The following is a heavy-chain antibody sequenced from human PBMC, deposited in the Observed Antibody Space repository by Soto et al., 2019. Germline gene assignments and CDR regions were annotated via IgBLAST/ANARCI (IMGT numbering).Heavy chain of an antibody. CDR2: IFSNGRDS. CDR3: AKNQERELPRVIDF. V-gene: IGHV3-23*05. D-gene: IGHD1-7*01. J-gene: IGHJ4*02. CDR1: GLNFNAQA. Sequence: VQLLESGGGLVQPGGSLRLSCTASGLNFNAQAMGWVRQAPGKGLEWVSAIFSNGRDSQYAESVKGRFTISRDNSKKTLYLQMDSLRAEDTAVYYCAKNQERELPRVIDFWGQGTLVTVSS.